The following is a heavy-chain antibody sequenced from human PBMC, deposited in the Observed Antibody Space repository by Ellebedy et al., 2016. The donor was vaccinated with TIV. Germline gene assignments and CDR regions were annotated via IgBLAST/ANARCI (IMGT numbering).Heavy chain of an antibody. CDR3: ATDGTYCSGGSCSGYGMDV. CDR2: FDPEDGET. D-gene: IGHD2-15*01. V-gene: IGHV1-24*01. Sequence: ASVKVSCXVSGYTLTELSMHWVRQAPGKGLEWMGGFDPEDGETIYAQKFQGRVTMTEDTSTDTAYMELSSLRSEDTAVYYCATDGTYCSGGSCSGYGMDVWGQGTTVTVSS. CDR1: GYTLTELS. J-gene: IGHJ6*02.